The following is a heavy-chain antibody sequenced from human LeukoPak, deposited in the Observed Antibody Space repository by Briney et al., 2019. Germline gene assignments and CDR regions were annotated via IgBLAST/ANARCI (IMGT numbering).Heavy chain of an antibody. J-gene: IGHJ4*01. CDR2: INHSGST. D-gene: IGHD6-19*01. CDR1: GGSFSGYY. Sequence: PSETLSLTCAVYGGSFSGYYWSWIRQPPGKGLEWIGEINHSGSTNYNPSLKSRVTISVDTSKNQFSLKLSSVTAADTAVYYCVRGSAVANFDSWGHGTLVTVSS. CDR3: VRGSAVANFDS. V-gene: IGHV4-34*01.